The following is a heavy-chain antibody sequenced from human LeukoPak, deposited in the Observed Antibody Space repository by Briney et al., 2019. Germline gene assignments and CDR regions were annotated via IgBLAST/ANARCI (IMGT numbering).Heavy chain of an antibody. D-gene: IGHD5-12*01. CDR2: ISGSGDST. CDR1: GFTFSSYA. Sequence: GSLRLSCEASGFTFSSYAVSWVRQAPGKGLEWVSVISGSGDSTYYADSVEGRCTISRDNSKDALYLQMNSLRAEDTAVYYCARVGYSGYDYDYWGQGTLVTVSS. V-gene: IGHV3-23*01. CDR3: ARVGYSGYDYDY. J-gene: IGHJ4*02.